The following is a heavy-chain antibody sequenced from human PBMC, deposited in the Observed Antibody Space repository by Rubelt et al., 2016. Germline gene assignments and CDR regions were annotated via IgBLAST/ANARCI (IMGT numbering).Heavy chain of an antibody. V-gene: IGHV1-69*02. CDR3: ARRSYDRPDDAFGDDAFDI. D-gene: IGHD3-22*01. Sequence: GRVTITADKSTSTAYMELSSLRSEDTAVYYCARRSYDRPDDAFGDDAFDIWGQGTMVTVSS. J-gene: IGHJ3*02.